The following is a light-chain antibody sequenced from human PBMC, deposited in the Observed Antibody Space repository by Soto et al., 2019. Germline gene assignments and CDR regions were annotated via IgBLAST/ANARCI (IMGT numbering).Light chain of an antibody. CDR2: WAS. CDR1: QTVLHSSNNKNY. CDR3: QQYYRTPIT. Sequence: DIVMTQSPDSLSVSLGERATINCRSSQTVLHSSNNKNYLAWYQQKPGQPPKLLIYWASTRDSGVPDRFSGSGSGTDFNLTISSLQAEDVAVYSCQQYYRTPITFGGGTKVEIE. J-gene: IGKJ4*01. V-gene: IGKV4-1*01.